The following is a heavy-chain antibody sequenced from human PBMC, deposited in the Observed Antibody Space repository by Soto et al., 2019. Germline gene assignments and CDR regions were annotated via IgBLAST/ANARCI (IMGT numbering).Heavy chain of an antibody. CDR3: AREGGMTTIFFRAFDF. Sequence: SETLSLTCAVSGYSIISGYYWGWIRQPPGKGLEWSGSMYPSGTPYLNTSLKSRVTISVDTSKNQFSLRLSSVTAADTAVYYCAREGGMTTIFFRAFDFWGKGTMVTVSS. J-gene: IGHJ3*01. CDR2: MYPSGTP. V-gene: IGHV4-38-2*02. CDR1: GYSIISGYY. D-gene: IGHD4-4*01.